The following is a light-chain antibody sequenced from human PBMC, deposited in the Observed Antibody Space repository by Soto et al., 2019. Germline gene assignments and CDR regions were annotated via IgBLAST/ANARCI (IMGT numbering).Light chain of an antibody. Sequence: EIVMRQSPATLAVSPGERATLSYRASQSVRINVAWYQQKNGQAPRLLVYGASTRASGIPDRFSGSGSGTEFTLTISSLQSEDFAVYYCQEYSKWPSRTFGPGTKVDIK. CDR2: GAS. J-gene: IGKJ1*01. CDR3: QEYSKWPSRT. V-gene: IGKV3-15*01. CDR1: QSVRIN.